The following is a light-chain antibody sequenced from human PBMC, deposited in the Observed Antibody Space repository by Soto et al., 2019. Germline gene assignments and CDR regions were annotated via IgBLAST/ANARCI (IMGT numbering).Light chain of an antibody. J-gene: IGLJ1*01. CDR2: EVS. Sequence: QSVLTQPASVSGSPGQSITISCTGTSSDVGNYKYVSWYQQHPGKAPKLMIYEVSNRPSGVSNRFSGSKSGNTASLTISGLQAEDETDYYCCSYIGHYIYVFGTGTKVTVL. V-gene: IGLV2-14*01. CDR3: CSYIGHYIYV. CDR1: SSDVGNYKY.